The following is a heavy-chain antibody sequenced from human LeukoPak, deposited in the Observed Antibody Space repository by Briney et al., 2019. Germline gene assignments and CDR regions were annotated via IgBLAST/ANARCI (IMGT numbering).Heavy chain of an antibody. CDR1: GFSFSSYG. D-gene: IGHD3-22*01. J-gene: IGHJ4*02. Sequence: GGSLRLSRADSGFSFSSYGIHWVRQAPGKGLEWVAVIGYDGSNKYYTDSVKGRFTISRDNSKNTLYLQMNSLRTEDTAVYFCAKEIYYDSSAFFDYWGQGTLVTVSS. CDR2: IGYDGSNK. CDR3: AKEIYYDSSAFFDY. V-gene: IGHV3-30*18.